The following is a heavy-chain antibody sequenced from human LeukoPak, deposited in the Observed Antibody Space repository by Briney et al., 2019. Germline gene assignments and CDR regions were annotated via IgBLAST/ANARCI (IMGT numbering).Heavy chain of an antibody. D-gene: IGHD3-3*01. V-gene: IGHV4-39*01. CDR1: GGSISSSSYY. J-gene: IGHJ4*02. CDR3: ARHLQSGVADLER. Sequence: SETLSLTCTVSGGSISSSSYYWGWIRQPPGKGLEWIGSIYYSGSTYYNPSLKSRVTISVDTSKNQFSLKLSSVTAADTAVYYCARHLQSGVADLERWGQGTLVTVSS. CDR2: IYYSGST.